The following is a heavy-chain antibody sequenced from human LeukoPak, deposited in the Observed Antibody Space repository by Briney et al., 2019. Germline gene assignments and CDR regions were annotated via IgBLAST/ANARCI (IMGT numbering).Heavy chain of an antibody. CDR3: AKDPVAGTRGNWFDP. D-gene: IGHD6-19*01. CDR2: IYSGGPT. Sequence: GXSLRLSCAASGFTFSTYGMHWVRQAPGKGLEWVSVIYSGGPTYYADSVKGRFTISRDNSKNTVYLQMNSLRAEDTAVYYCAKDPVAGTRGNWFDPWGQGTLVTVSS. V-gene: IGHV3-NL1*01. CDR1: GFTFSTYG. J-gene: IGHJ5*02.